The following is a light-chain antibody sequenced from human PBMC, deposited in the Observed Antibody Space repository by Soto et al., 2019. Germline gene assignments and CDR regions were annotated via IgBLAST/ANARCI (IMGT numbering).Light chain of an antibody. CDR3: QQYKNWPL. V-gene: IGKV3-15*01. CDR2: GAS. J-gene: IGKJ5*01. CDR1: QSVSSN. Sequence: IVLTQSPCTLSLSPGAIATLSCRASQSVSSNLAWYQQKPGQAPRLLIYGASTRATGIPARFSGSGFGTEFTLTISSLQSEDFAVYYCQQYKNWPLFGQGTRLEIK.